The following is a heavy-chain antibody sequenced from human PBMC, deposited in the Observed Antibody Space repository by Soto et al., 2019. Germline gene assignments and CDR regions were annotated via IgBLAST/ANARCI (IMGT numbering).Heavy chain of an antibody. CDR3: ARVRRRGMTTLYLRFDY. V-gene: IGHV3-30-3*01. J-gene: IGHJ4*02. D-gene: IGHD4-17*01. Sequence: GGSLRLSCAASGFTFSSYAMHWVRQAPGKGLEWVAVISYDGSNEYYADSVKGRFTISRDNSKNTLYLQVNSLRAEDTAIYYCARVRRRGMTTLYLRFDYWGQGTLVTVSS. CDR1: GFTFSSYA. CDR2: ISYDGSNE.